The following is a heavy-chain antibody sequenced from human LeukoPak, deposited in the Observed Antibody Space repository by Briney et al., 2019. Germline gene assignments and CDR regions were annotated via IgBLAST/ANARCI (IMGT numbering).Heavy chain of an antibody. J-gene: IGHJ3*02. CDR2: ISGSGGST. D-gene: IGHD2-21*01. Sequence: PGGSLRLSCAASGXXXXSYXXSXXRQAXXXXXXWVSAISGSGGSTYYADSVKGRFTISRDNSKNTLYLQMNSLRAEDTAVYYCAKGPIPDAFDIWGQGTMVTVSS. CDR1: GXXXXSYX. CDR3: AKGPIPDAFDI. V-gene: IGHV3-23*01.